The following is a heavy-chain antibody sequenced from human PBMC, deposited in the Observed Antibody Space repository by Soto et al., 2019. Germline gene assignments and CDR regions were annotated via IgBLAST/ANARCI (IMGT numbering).Heavy chain of an antibody. V-gene: IGHV3-33*01. CDR3: ARVNGDGWGIFDS. CDR1: GFTFAGYG. J-gene: IGHJ4*02. D-gene: IGHD6-19*01. Sequence: QVHLVESGGGVVQPGKSLRLSCAASGFTFAGYGMHWVRQAPGKGLEWVAVIWNDGNKKYYSDSVKGRFTISRDNSQNTLYLQMDILRVEDTAVYSCARVNGDGWGIFDSWGPGTLVTVSS. CDR2: IWNDGNKK.